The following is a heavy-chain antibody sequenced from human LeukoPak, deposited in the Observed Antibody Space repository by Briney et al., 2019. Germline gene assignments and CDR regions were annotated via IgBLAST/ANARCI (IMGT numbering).Heavy chain of an antibody. V-gene: IGHV1-18*01. CDR3: ARDPFDSSGYKPDY. J-gene: IGHJ4*02. CDR1: GGTFSSYA. Sequence: ASVKVSCKASGGTFSSYAISWVRQAPGQGLEWMGWISAYNGNTNYAQKLQGRVTVTTDTSTSTAYMELRSLRSDDTAVYYCARDPFDSSGYKPDYWGQGTLVTVSS. CDR2: ISAYNGNT. D-gene: IGHD3-22*01.